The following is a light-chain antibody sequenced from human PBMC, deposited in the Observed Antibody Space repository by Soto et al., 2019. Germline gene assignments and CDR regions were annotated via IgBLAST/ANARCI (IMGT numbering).Light chain of an antibody. CDR3: QQYYSTPPT. J-gene: IGKJ1*01. V-gene: IGKV4-1*01. CDR1: XSVLYSSNNKNY. CDR2: WAS. Sequence: DIVMTQSPDSLAVSLGERATINCKSSXSVLYSSNNKNYLAWYQQKPGQPPKLLIYWASTRESGVPDRFSGSGSGTDFTLTISSLQAEDVAVYYCQQYYSTPPTFGQGTKVEIK.